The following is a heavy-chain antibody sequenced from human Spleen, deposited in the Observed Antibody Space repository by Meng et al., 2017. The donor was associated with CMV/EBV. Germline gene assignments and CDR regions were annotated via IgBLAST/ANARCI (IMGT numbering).Heavy chain of an antibody. V-gene: IGHV4-39*07. J-gene: IGHJ4*02. CDR2: VYYSGTP. CDR1: GDSVRSGSYY. D-gene: IGHD1-14*01. Sequence: SETLSLTCTVSGDSVRSGSYYWSWIRQPPGKGLEWIVSVYYSGTPYYNPSVESRVTISVDRSKNQFSLNLTSVTAADTAVYYCARLTILLAVDYWGQGALVTVSS. CDR3: ARLTILLAVDY.